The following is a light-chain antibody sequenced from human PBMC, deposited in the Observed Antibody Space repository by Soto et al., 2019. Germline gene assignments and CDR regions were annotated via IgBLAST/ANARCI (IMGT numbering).Light chain of an antibody. CDR1: QGISSY. CDR2: AAS. V-gene: IGKV1-9*01. CDR3: QQLNSYLWT. Sequence: IQLTQSPSSLSASVGDRVTITWRASQGISSYLAWYQQKPGKAPKLLIYAASTLQSGVPSRFSGSGSGTDFTLTISSLQPEDFATYYCQQLNSYLWTFGQGTKVEIK. J-gene: IGKJ1*01.